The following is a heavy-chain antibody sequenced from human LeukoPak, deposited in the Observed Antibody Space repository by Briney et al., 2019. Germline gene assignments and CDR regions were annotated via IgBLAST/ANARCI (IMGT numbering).Heavy chain of an antibody. CDR2: IYYSGST. V-gene: IGHV4-59*12. Sequence: SETLSLTCTVSGGSISSYYWSWIRQPPGKGLEWIGYIYYSGSTNYNPSLKSRVTISVHTSKNHFSLKLSSVTAADTAVYYCARGGGGSYSAFDIWGQGTMVTVSS. CDR1: GGSISSYY. J-gene: IGHJ3*02. CDR3: ARGGGGSYSAFDI. D-gene: IGHD1-26*01.